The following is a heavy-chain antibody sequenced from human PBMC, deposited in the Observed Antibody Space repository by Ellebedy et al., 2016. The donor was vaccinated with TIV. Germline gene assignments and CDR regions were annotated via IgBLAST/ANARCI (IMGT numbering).Heavy chain of an antibody. D-gene: IGHD4-17*01. CDR1: GFNFRSYW. Sequence: GGSLRLSCAASGFNFRSYWMTWVRQAPGKGLEWVAKIRQEGDEIYYVESVKGRFTISRDNAKNLLFLQMNSLRVEDTAVYYCARRASYGDYAVQVNPWFDPWGQGTLVTVSS. J-gene: IGHJ5*02. CDR2: IRQEGDEI. CDR3: ARRASYGDYAVQVNPWFDP. V-gene: IGHV3-7*01.